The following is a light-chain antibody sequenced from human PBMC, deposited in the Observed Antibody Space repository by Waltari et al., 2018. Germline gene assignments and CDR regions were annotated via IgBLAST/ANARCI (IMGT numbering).Light chain of an antibody. CDR1: QNIGNR. V-gene: IGKV1-5*03. Sequence: DIQMTQSPSTLSASVGDRVTVTCRASQNIGNRSVWNQYKPGKAHNLLIYAASFLESVAPSRSGGSGSETGFTLTISSLQPGDFAAYDCQQYHTYPCTFGPGTTVEV. CDR2: AAS. J-gene: IGKJ1*01. CDR3: QQYHTYPCT.